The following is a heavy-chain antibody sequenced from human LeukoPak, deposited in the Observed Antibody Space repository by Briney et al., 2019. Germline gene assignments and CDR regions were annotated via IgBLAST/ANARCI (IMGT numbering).Heavy chain of an antibody. D-gene: IGHD4-17*01. CDR1: GFTFSSYG. V-gene: IGHV3-30*02. Sequence: PGGSLRLSCAASGFTFSSYGMHWVRQAPGKGLEWVAFIRYDGSNKYYADSVKGRFTISRDNSKSTLYLQMNSLRAEDTAVYYCAKGSMTTVTKETYWGQGTLVIVSS. CDR3: AKGSMTTVTKETY. J-gene: IGHJ4*02. CDR2: IRYDGSNK.